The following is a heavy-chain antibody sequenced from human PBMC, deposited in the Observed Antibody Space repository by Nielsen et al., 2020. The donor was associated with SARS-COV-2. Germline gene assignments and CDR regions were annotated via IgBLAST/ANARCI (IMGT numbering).Heavy chain of an antibody. CDR3: AHRRSSSWGWFDP. V-gene: IGHV2-26*01. J-gene: IGHJ5*02. D-gene: IGHD6-6*01. CDR2: IFSNDEK. Sequence: WIRQPPGKALEWLAHIFSNDEKSYSTSLKSRLTITKDTSKNQVVLTMTNMDPVDTATYYCAHRRSSSWGWFDPWGQGTLVTVSS.